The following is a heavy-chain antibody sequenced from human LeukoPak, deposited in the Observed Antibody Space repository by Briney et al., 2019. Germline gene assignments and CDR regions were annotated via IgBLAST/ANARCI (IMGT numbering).Heavy chain of an antibody. J-gene: IGHJ4*02. CDR1: GGSISSSSYY. CDR2: IYYSGST. D-gene: IGHD3-16*01. Sequence: SETLSLTCTVSGGSISSSSYYWGWIRQPPGKGLEWIGSIYYSGSTYYNPSLKSRVTISVDTSKNQFSLKLSSVTAADTAVYYCARGEELSDYGYWGQGTLVTVSS. V-gene: IGHV4-39*01. CDR3: ARGEELSDYGY.